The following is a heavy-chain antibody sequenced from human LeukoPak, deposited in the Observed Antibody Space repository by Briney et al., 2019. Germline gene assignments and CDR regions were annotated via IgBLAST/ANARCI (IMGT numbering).Heavy chain of an antibody. V-gene: IGHV3-30-3*01. CDR1: GFTFSSYA. Sequence: TGGSLRLSCAASGFTFSSYAMHWVRQAPGKGLEWVAVISYDGSNKYYADSVKGRFTISRDNSKNTLYLQMNSLRAEDTAVYYCAKELTRIYAAAGTRDDAFDIWGQGTMVTVSS. J-gene: IGHJ3*02. D-gene: IGHD6-13*01. CDR3: AKELTRIYAAAGTRDDAFDI. CDR2: ISYDGSNK.